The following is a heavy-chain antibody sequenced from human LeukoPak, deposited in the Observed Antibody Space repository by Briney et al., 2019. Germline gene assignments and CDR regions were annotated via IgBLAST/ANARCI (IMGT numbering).Heavy chain of an antibody. CDR3: AKGPIAVAGYFDY. CDR2: ISYDGGNK. D-gene: IGHD6-19*01. CDR1: GFTFDTYD. V-gene: IGHV3-30*18. Sequence: GGSLRLSCAGSGFTFDTYDIHWVRQAPGKGLEWVAVISYDGGNKYCADSVKGRFTIARDNAKNSLYLQMNSLRAEDTALYYCAKGPIAVAGYFDYWGQGTLVTVSS. J-gene: IGHJ4*02.